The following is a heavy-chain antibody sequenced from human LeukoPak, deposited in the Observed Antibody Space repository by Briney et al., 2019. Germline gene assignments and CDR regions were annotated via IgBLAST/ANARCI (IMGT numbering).Heavy chain of an antibody. Sequence: GGSLRLSCAASGFTFSSYAMHWVRQAPGKGLEWVAVISYDGSNKYYADSVKGRFTISRDNSKNTLYLQMNSLRAEDTAVYYCARERIAVAGYGPWGQGTLVTVSS. CDR3: ARERIAVAGYGP. CDR1: GFTFSSYA. D-gene: IGHD6-19*01. CDR2: ISYDGSNK. V-gene: IGHV3-30-3*01. J-gene: IGHJ5*02.